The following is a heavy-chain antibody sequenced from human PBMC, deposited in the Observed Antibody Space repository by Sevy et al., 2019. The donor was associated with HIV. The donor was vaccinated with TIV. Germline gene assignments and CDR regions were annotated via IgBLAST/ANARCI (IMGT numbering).Heavy chain of an antibody. V-gene: IGHV1-8*01. D-gene: IGHD3-10*01. CDR2: MNPNSGNT. CDR3: ARGRTYYYGSGSYYNDY. Sequence: ASMKVSCKASGYTFTSYDINWVRQATGQGLEWMGWMNPNSGNTGYAQKFQGRVTMTRNTSISTAYMELSSLRSEDTAVYYCARGRTYYYGSGSYYNDYWGQGTLVTVSS. CDR1: GYTFTSYD. J-gene: IGHJ4*02.